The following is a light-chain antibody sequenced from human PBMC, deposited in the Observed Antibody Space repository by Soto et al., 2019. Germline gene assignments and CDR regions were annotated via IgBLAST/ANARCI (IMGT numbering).Light chain of an antibody. CDR2: GAS. CDR1: QSVRNNY. J-gene: IGKJ5*01. Sequence: VVLTQSPSTLFLSGVDRATLCCRASQSVRNNYLAWYQQKPGQAPRLLIYGASSRATGIPDRFSGSGSGTDFTLTINRLEPEDFAVYYCQQYGSSRGVTFGQGTRLENK. CDR3: QQYGSSRGVT. V-gene: IGKV3-20*01.